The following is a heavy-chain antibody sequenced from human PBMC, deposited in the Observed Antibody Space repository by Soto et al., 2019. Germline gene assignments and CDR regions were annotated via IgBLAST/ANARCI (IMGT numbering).Heavy chain of an antibody. CDR1: GFTFSSYG. D-gene: IGHD3-22*01. Sequence: HPGGSLRLSCAASGFTFSSYGMHWVRQAPGKGLEWVAVIWYDGSNKYYADSVKGRFTISRDNSKNTLYLQMNSLRAEDTAVYYCARDNSRITMIVAPDYWGQGTLVTVSS. CDR3: ARDNSRITMIVAPDY. CDR2: IWYDGSNK. J-gene: IGHJ4*02. V-gene: IGHV3-33*01.